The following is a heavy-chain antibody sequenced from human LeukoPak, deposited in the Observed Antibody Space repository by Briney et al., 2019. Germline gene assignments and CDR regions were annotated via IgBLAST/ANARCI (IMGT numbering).Heavy chain of an antibody. CDR2: IYHSGST. D-gene: IGHD2-21*02. J-gene: IGHJ3*02. Sequence: SETLSLTCTVSGYSISSGYYWGWIRQPPGKGPEWIGSIYHSGSTYYNPSLKSRVTISVDTSKNQFSLKLSSVTAADTAVYYCARRDVIVVVTAYDAFDIWGQGTMVTVSS. V-gene: IGHV4-38-2*02. CDR1: GYSISSGYY. CDR3: ARRDVIVVVTAYDAFDI.